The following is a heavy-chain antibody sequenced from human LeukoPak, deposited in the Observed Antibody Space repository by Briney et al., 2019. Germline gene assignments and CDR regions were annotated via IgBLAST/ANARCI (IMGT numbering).Heavy chain of an antibody. Sequence: GASVKVSCKASGYTFTGYYMHWVRQAPGQGLEWMGWISPNSGDTNYAQKFQGRVTMTRDTSISTAYMELSRLRSDDTAVYYCARGDNWNGNYYYGMDVWGQGTTVTVSS. D-gene: IGHD1-20*01. V-gene: IGHV1-2*02. CDR2: ISPNSGDT. CDR1: GYTFTGYY. J-gene: IGHJ6*02. CDR3: ARGDNWNGNYYYGMDV.